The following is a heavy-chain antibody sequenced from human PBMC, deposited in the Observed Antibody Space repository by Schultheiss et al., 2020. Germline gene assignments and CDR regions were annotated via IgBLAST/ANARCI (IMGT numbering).Heavy chain of an antibody. CDR3: ARDRSFDY. D-gene: IGHD3-10*01. CDR2: INHSGST. CDR1: GGSISSGGYY. Sequence: SETLSLTCTVSGGSISSGGYYWSWIRQPPGKGLEWIGEINHSGSTNYNPSLKSRVTISVDTSKNQFSLKLSSVTAADTAVYYCARDRSFDYWGQGTLVTVSS. J-gene: IGHJ4*02. V-gene: IGHV4-61*08.